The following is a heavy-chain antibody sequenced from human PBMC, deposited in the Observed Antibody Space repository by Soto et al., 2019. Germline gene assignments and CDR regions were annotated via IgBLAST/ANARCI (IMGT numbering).Heavy chain of an antibody. CDR3: ARGTFYNGLDY. D-gene: IGHD1-1*01. CDR1: GDSVSSNTAA. J-gene: IGHJ4*02. CDR2: TYYRSKWIN. Sequence: PSQTLSLTCAISGDSVSSNTAAWSWIRQSPSRGLRWLGRTYYRSKWINDYAVSVKSRISINPDTSKNQFSLQLNSVTPEDTAVYYCARGTFYNGLDYWGQGTLVTVSS. V-gene: IGHV6-1*01.